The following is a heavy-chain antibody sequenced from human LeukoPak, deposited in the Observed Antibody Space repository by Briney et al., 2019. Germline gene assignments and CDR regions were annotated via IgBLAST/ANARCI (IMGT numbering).Heavy chain of an antibody. Sequence: SGGSLRLSCAASGFTFSSYAMSWIRQAPGKGLEWVSYISSSGTTIHYADSVKGRFTISRDNAKNSLYLQMNSLRAEDTAVYYCARYSGGYGSTDYYYGAPAFDIWGQGTMVTVSS. CDR2: ISSSGTTI. J-gene: IGHJ3*02. CDR1: GFTFSSYA. V-gene: IGHV3-11*01. CDR3: ARYSGGYGSTDYYYGAPAFDI. D-gene: IGHD3-22*01.